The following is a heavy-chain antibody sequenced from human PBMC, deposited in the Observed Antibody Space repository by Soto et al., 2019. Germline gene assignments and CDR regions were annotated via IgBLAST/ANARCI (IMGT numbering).Heavy chain of an antibody. CDR3: ARDAGLYYGDSSG. J-gene: IGHJ4*02. D-gene: IGHD4-17*01. CDR2: IYYSGST. V-gene: IGHV4-31*03. CDR1: GGSISSGGYY. Sequence: QLHLQESGPGLVKPSQTLSLTCTVSGGSISSGGYYWSWIRQHPGKGREWIGYIYYSGSTYYNPSLKSRVTISVDTSKNQFSLKLSSVTAADTAVYYCARDAGLYYGDSSGWGQGTLVTVSS.